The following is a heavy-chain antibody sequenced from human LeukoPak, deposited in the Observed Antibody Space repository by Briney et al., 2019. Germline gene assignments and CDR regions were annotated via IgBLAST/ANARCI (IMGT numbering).Heavy chain of an antibody. D-gene: IGHD4-17*01. J-gene: IGHJ3*02. CDR2: IRYDGSNK. V-gene: IGHV3-30*02. CDR1: GFTFSSYG. Sequence: PGGSLRLSCAASGFTFSSYGMHWVRQAPGKGLEWVAFIRYDGSNKYYADSVKGRFTISRDNSKNTLYLQMNSLRAEDTAVYYCAKGNPYGDYLAFDIWGQGTMVTVSS. CDR3: AKGNPYGDYLAFDI.